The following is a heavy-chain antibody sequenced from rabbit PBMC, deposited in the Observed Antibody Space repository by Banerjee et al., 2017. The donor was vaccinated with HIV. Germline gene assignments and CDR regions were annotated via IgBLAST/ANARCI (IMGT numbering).Heavy chain of an antibody. J-gene: IGHJ2*01. CDR2: IDTNNGDT. D-gene: IGHD1-1*01. V-gene: IGHV1S40*01. CDR1: GFSFSSRYY. Sequence: QSLEESGGDLVKPGASLTLTCTASGFSFSSRYYICWVRQAPGKGLEWIACIDTNNGDTDYANWPKGRFTISKTSSTTVTLQMTSLTAADTATYFCARNYVNTFDPRGPGTLVTVS. CDR3: ARNYVNTFDP.